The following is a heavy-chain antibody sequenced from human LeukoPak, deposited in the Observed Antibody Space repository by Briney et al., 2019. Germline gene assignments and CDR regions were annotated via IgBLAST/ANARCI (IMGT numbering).Heavy chain of an antibody. CDR2: INPNSGGT. D-gene: IGHD3-16*01. CDR3: ARDVSRIMITFGGQNWFDP. V-gene: IGHV1-2*02. Sequence: GASVNVSCKASGYTFTDYYMHWVRQAPGQGLEWMGWINPNSGGTNYAQKFQGRVTMTRDTSISTACMELSRLRSDDTAVYYCARDVSRIMITFGGQNWFDPWGQGTLVTVSS. J-gene: IGHJ5*02. CDR1: GYTFTDYY.